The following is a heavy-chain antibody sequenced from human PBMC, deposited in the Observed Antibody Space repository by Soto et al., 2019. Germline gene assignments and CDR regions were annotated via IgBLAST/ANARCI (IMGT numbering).Heavy chain of an antibody. V-gene: IGHV3-30-3*01. D-gene: IGHD2-15*01. CDR2: ISYDGSNK. CDR3: AREYGIGGATFDI. J-gene: IGHJ3*02. Sequence: QVQLVESGGVVVQPGRSLRLSCAASGFTFSTYAMHWVRQAPGEGLEWVAVISYDGSNKYYADSVKGRFTISRDNSKNTLYLQMNSLRAEDTAVYYCAREYGIGGATFDIWGQGTMVTVSS. CDR1: GFTFSTYA.